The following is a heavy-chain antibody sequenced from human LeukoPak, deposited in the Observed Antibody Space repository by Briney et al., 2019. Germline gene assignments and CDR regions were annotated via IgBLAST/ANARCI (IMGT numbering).Heavy chain of an antibody. CDR3: ARGVHIAAAQYGY. V-gene: IGHV4-59*01. CDR1: GGSISSYC. Sequence: SETLSLTCTVSGGSISSYCWNWIRQPPGKGLEWIGYIYYSGTTNYNPSLKSRVTISVDTSKNQFSLKLSSVTAADTAVYYCARGVHIAAAQYGYWGQGTLVTVSS. CDR2: IYYSGTT. D-gene: IGHD6-13*01. J-gene: IGHJ4*02.